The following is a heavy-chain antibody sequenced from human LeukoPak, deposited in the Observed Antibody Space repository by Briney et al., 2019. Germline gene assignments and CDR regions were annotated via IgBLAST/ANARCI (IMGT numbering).Heavy chain of an antibody. CDR1: GFTFSVYN. V-gene: IGHV3-23*01. CDR3: AKRDGDYFDY. J-gene: IGHJ4*02. Sequence: GGSLTLSCAASGFTFSVYNMSWVRQAPGKGLEWVSAISGSGGSTYYADSVKGRFTISRDNSKNTLYLQMNSLRAEDTAVYYCAKRDGDYFDYWGQGTLVTVSS. D-gene: IGHD5-24*01. CDR2: ISGSGGST.